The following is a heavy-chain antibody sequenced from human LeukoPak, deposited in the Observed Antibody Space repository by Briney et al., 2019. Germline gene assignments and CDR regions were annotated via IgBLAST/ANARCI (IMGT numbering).Heavy chain of an antibody. CDR2: ISDSGST. V-gene: IGHV4-59*08. CDR1: GGSISGYY. CDR3: ARRGYMDV. D-gene: IGHD3-10*01. J-gene: IGHJ6*03. Sequence: PSETLSLTCTVSGGSISGYYWSWIPQPPGKGLEYIGHISDSGSTSYNPSLKSRVTISVDTSKNQCSLKLSPVTDADKAVYYCARRGYMDVWGKGTTVTVSS.